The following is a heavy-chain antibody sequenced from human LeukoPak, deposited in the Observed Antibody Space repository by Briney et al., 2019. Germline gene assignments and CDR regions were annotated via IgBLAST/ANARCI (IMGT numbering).Heavy chain of an antibody. V-gene: IGHV1-18*04. CDR3: ARDRGGYGDYSY. J-gene: IGHJ4*02. CDR1: GYTLTNYA. CDR2: VTPHNGNT. Sequence: TSVKVSCKTSGYTLTNYAITWLRQAPGQGLEWMGWVTPHNGNTNYAQKFLDRVTMTTNTSTTTVYMQLRSLTSDDAAMYYCARDRGGYGDYSYWGQGTLVTVSS. D-gene: IGHD4-17*01.